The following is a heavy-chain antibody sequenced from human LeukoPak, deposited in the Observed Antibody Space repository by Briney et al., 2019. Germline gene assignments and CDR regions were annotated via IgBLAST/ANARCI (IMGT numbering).Heavy chain of an antibody. V-gene: IGHV1-8*03. CDR2: MNPNSGNT. D-gene: IGHD6-6*01. CDR3: ARSIAARQGVDY. CDR1: GYTFTSYD. J-gene: IGHJ4*02. Sequence: APVKVSCKASGYTFTSYDINWVRQATGQGLEWMGWMNPNSGNTGYAQKFQGRVTITRNTSISTAYMELSSLRSEDTAVYYCARSIAARQGVDYRGQGTLVTVSS.